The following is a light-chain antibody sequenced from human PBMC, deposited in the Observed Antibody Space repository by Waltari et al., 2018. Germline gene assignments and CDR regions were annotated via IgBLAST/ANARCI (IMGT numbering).Light chain of an antibody. CDR1: SSDIGTYNS. Sequence: QSALTQPPSASGSPGQSVTIPCTGTSSDIGTYNSVSWYQQHPGKAPKLMIYAFRRRPSGVPDRFSASKSGNTASLTVSGLQPEDEADYYCSSYAGSGTLLFGGGTKLTVL. CDR2: AFR. CDR3: SSYAGSGTLL. J-gene: IGLJ2*01. V-gene: IGLV2-8*01.